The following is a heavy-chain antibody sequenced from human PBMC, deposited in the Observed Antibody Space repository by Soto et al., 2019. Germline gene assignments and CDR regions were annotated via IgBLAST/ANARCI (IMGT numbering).Heavy chain of an antibody. CDR3: AREPNYFDY. J-gene: IGHJ4*02. Sequence: QVQLVQYGAEVKKPGASVKVSCKASSYTFTSYGISWVRQAPGQGLEWMGWISAYNGNTKYAQKLHGRVTMTTDTSTSKAYMELKSLRTDDTDVYYCAREPNYFDYWGQGTLVTVSS. CDR2: ISAYNGNT. V-gene: IGHV1-18*01. CDR1: SYTFTSYG.